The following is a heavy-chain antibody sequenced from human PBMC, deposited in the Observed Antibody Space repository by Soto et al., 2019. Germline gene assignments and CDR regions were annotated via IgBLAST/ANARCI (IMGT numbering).Heavy chain of an antibody. CDR1: GYTFTGYY. Sequence: ASVKVSCKASGYTFTGYYMHWVRQAPGQGLEWMGWINPNSGGTNFAQKFQGWVTMTRDTSISTAYMELSRLRSDDTAVYYCARDSVSRSWEQTFDYWGQGTLVTVSS. CDR2: INPNSGGT. CDR3: ARDSVSRSWEQTFDY. J-gene: IGHJ4*02. D-gene: IGHD1-26*01. V-gene: IGHV1-2*04.